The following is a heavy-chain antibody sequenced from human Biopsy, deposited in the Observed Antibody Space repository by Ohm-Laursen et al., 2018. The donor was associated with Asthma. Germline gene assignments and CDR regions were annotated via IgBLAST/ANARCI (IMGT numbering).Heavy chain of an antibody. CDR2: IWHDGSNK. CDR3: ARYQWELLRGAAFNI. D-gene: IGHD1-26*01. Sequence: SLRLSCAASGISFRTYGMHWVRQAPGKGLERVALIWHDGSNKYYADSVKGRFTISRDNSNNTLYLQRSSLRAEDTALYYCARYQWELLRGAAFNIWGQGTMVTVAS. CDR1: GISFRTYG. V-gene: IGHV3-33*01. J-gene: IGHJ3*02.